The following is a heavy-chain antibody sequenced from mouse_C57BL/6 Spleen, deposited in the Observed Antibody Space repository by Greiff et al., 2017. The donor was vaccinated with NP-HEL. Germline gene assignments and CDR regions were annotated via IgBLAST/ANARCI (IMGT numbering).Heavy chain of an antibody. D-gene: IGHD2-4*01. Sequence: EVQLQQSGPVLVKPGASVKMSCKASGYTFTDYYMNWVKQSHGKSLEWIGVINPYNGGTSYNQKCKGKAKLTVVNSSSTAYMELNSLTSEDSAVYYCERFGGLRPGYLGQGTLVTVAA. V-gene: IGHV1-19*01. CDR1: GYTFTDYY. J-gene: IGHJ3*02. CDR3: ERFGGLRPGY. CDR2: INPYNGGT.